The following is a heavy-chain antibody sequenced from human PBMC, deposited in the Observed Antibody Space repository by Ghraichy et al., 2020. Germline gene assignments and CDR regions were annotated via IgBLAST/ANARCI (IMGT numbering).Heavy chain of an antibody. J-gene: IGHJ3*02. CDR3: ANKDPSIAVTDI. D-gene: IGHD6-19*01. V-gene: IGHV3-30*18. CDR2: ISYDGNRK. Sequence: GGSLRLSCAASGFSFNSHGMHWVRQAPGKGLEWVAVISYDGNRKYYADSVKGRFTISRDNSKSMLYLEMNSLRADDTAVYYCANKDPSIAVTDIWGQGTMVTVAS. CDR1: GFSFNSHG.